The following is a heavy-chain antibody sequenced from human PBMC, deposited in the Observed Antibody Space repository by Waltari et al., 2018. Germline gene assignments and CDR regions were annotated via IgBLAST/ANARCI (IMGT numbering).Heavy chain of an antibody. Sequence: QVQLVQSGSELKKHGASVKVSCKASGYIFTESAINWVRQAPGQGLELMGWINTNTVNPTYVQGFSGRFVFSLDTSVSTAYLQINSLKAEDTAVYYCTREVVPAATIVVNWFDPWGQGTLVTVSS. V-gene: IGHV7-4-1*02. D-gene: IGHD2-2*01. CDR3: TREVVPAATIVVNWFDP. CDR1: GYIFTESA. CDR2: INTNTVNP. J-gene: IGHJ5*02.